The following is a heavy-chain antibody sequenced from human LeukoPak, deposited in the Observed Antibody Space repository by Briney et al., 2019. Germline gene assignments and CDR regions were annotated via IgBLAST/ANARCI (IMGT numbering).Heavy chain of an antibody. CDR2: ISSSGSTI. D-gene: IGHD3-22*01. V-gene: IGHV3-48*03. CDR1: GFTFSSYE. CDR3: AKDGGYDSSGYYKRSIDY. Sequence: GGSLRLSCAASGFTFSSYEMNWVRQAPGKGLEWASYISSSGSTIYYADSVKGRFTISRDNSKNTLYLQMNSLRAEDTAVYYCAKDGGYDSSGYYKRSIDYWGQGTLVTVSS. J-gene: IGHJ4*02.